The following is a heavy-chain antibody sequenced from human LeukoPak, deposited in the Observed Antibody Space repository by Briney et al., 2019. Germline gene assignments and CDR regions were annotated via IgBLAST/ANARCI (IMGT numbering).Heavy chain of an antibody. Sequence: GGSLRLSCAASGFTFSSYAMSWVRQAPGRGLEWVSAISGSGGSTYYADSVKGRFTISRDNSKNTLYLQMNSLRAEDTAVYYCAKGATVTASGYYYYMDVWGKGTTVTVSS. D-gene: IGHD4-11*01. CDR3: AKGATVTASGYYYYMDV. CDR2: ISGSGGST. J-gene: IGHJ6*03. CDR1: GFTFSSYA. V-gene: IGHV3-23*01.